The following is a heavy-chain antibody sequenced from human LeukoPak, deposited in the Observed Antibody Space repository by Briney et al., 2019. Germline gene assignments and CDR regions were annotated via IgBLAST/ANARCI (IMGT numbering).Heavy chain of an antibody. J-gene: IGHJ4*02. CDR1: GFSLSTSGMC. V-gene: IGHV2-70*11. D-gene: IGHD2-2*01. CDR2: IDWDDDK. Sequence: SGPALVKPTQTLTLTCTFSGFSLSTSGMCVSWIRQPPGKALGWLARIDWDDDKYYSTSLKTRLTISKDTSKNQVVLTMTNMDPVDTATYYCARILCSSTSCYADYWGQGTLVTVSS. CDR3: ARILCSSTSCYADY.